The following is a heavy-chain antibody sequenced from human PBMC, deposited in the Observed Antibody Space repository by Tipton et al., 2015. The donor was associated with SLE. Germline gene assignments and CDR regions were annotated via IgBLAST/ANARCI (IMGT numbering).Heavy chain of an antibody. CDR3: ARGEGGSYYYMDV. V-gene: IGHV4-59*01. J-gene: IGHJ6*03. CDR1: GGSIGTYY. D-gene: IGHD2-15*01. Sequence: GLVKPSETLSLTCTVSGGSIGTYYWSWIRQPPGKGLEWIGYIYYSGSTNYNPSLKSRVTISVDTSKNQFSLEMSSVTAADTAVYYCARGEGGSYYYMDVWGKGTTVTVSS. CDR2: IYYSGST.